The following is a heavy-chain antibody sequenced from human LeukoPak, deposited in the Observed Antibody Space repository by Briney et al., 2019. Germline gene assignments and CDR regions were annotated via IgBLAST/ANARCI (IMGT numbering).Heavy chain of an antibody. Sequence: SETLSLTCTVSGGSISSYYWSWIRQPPGKGLEWIGYIYYSGSTSYNPSLKSRVTISVDTSKNQFSLKLSSVTAADTAVYYCARSARQQLLFDYWGQGTLVTVSS. J-gene: IGHJ4*02. V-gene: IGHV4-59*01. CDR2: IYYSGST. D-gene: IGHD6-13*01. CDR3: ARSARQQLLFDY. CDR1: GGSISSYY.